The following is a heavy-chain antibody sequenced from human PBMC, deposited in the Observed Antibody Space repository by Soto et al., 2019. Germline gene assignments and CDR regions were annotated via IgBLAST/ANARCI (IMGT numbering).Heavy chain of an antibody. CDR3: ARVFSDSSSFFDP. D-gene: IGHD6-13*01. CDR2: IYYSGRT. Sequence: PSETLSLTCTVSGCSISSGGYYWSWIRQHPGKGLEWIGYIYYSGRTYYNPSLKSRVTISVDTSKNQFSLKLSSVTAADTAVYYCARVFSDSSSFFDPWGQGTLVTVSS. J-gene: IGHJ5*02. CDR1: GCSISSGGYY. V-gene: IGHV4-31*03.